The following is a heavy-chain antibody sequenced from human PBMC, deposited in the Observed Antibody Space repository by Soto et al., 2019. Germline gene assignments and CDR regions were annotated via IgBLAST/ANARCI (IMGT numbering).Heavy chain of an antibody. J-gene: IGHJ6*02. Sequence: SQTRSLTCAISGDSVSSNSAAWNCISQSPSRGLEWLGRTYYRSKWYNDYAVSVKSRITINPDTSKNQFSLQLNSVTPEDTAVYYCARDPAVAGFGMDVWGQGTTVTVSS. V-gene: IGHV6-1*01. CDR1: GDSVSSNSAA. CDR3: ARDPAVAGFGMDV. D-gene: IGHD6-19*01. CDR2: TYYRSKWYN.